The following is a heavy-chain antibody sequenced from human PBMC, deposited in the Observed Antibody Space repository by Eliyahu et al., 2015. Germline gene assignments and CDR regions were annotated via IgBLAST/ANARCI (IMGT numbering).Heavy chain of an antibody. D-gene: IGHD2-21*01. CDR2: VYHTGTT. V-gene: IGHV4-38-2*02. CDR1: TSGYY. Sequence: TSGYYWGWIRQSPGKGLECIGYVYHTGTTFYNLSLKSRVTISVVTSKNQFSLKLRSVTAADTAVYYCVRVGIRDGWFDPWGQGTLVTVSS. CDR3: VRVGIRDGWFDP. J-gene: IGHJ5*02.